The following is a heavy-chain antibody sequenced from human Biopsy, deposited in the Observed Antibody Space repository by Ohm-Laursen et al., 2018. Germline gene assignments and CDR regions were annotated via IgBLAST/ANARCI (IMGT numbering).Heavy chain of an antibody. V-gene: IGHV6-1*01. J-gene: IGHJ5*02. CDR3: ARANSATGDNYFDP. CDR2: TYYRSKWSN. D-gene: IGHD7-27*01. CDR1: GDSISNKSGT. Sequence: QTLSLTCAISGDSISNKSGTWNWIRQSPSRGLEWLGRTYYRSKWSNDYAPPVKSRITINPETSTNQFSLQLQSMTPDDTALYYCARANSATGDNYFDPWGQGTLVIVSS.